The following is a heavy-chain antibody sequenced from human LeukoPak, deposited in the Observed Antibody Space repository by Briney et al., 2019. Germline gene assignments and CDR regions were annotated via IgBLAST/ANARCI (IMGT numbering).Heavy chain of an antibody. V-gene: IGHV3-23*01. J-gene: IGHJ6*02. CDR3: ARDTIAAAGLNYYGMDV. CDR1: GFTFSSYA. CDR2: ISGDASAT. D-gene: IGHD6-13*01. Sequence: GGSLRLSCAASGFTFSSYAISWVRQAPGKGLEWVSAISGDASATYYADSVKGRFTISRDNSKNTLFLQMNSLRAEDTAVYYCARDTIAAAGLNYYGMDVWGQGTTVTVSS.